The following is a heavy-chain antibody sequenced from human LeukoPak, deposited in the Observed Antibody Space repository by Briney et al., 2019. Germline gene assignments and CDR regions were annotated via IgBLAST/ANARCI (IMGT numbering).Heavy chain of an antibody. CDR2: ISAYNGNT. J-gene: IGHJ6*03. CDR3: AKDLDSGLAAGPDHNYYYLDV. V-gene: IGHV1-18*01. CDR1: GYTFTSYG. Sequence: ASVKVSCKASGYTFTSYGISWVRQAPGQGLEWMGWISAYNGNTNYAQKLQGRVTMTTDTSTSTAYKELRSLRSDDPAVYYCAKDLDSGLAAGPDHNYYYLDVWGKGTTVTVSS. D-gene: IGHD1-14*01.